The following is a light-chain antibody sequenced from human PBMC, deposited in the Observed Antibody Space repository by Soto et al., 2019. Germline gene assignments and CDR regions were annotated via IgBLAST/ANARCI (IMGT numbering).Light chain of an antibody. CDR1: QSVSDY. CDR2: DAS. CDR3: QHYDNLPPYI. J-gene: IGKJ2*01. Sequence: PGERATLSCRASQSVSDYLAWYQQKPGQAPRLLIYDASKRATGIPGRFSGSGSGTDFSLTISSLQPEDVATYYCQHYDNLPPYIFGQGTKLDIK. V-gene: IGKV3-11*01.